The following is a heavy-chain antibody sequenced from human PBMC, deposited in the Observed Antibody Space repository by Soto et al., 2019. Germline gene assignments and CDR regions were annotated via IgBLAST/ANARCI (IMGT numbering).Heavy chain of an antibody. Sequence: SETLSLTCTVSGGSISSGDYYWSWIRQPPGKGLEWIGYIYYTGSTNYNPSLKSRVTISVDTSKNQFSLKLNSVTAADMAVYYCARHSVTYYDFDYWGQGTLVTVSS. D-gene: IGHD1-26*01. V-gene: IGHV4-61*08. CDR2: IYYTGST. J-gene: IGHJ4*02. CDR3: ARHSVTYYDFDY. CDR1: GGSISSGDYY.